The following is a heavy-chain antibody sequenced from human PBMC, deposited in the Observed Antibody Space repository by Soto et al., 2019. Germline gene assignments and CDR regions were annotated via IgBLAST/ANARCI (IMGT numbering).Heavy chain of an antibody. CDR1: GFTFDDYA. V-gene: IGHV3-9*01. J-gene: IGHJ4*02. D-gene: IGHD6-19*01. Sequence: EVQLVESGGGLVQPGRALRLSCAASGFTFDDYAMHWVRQAPGKGLEWVSGISWNSGSIGYADSVKGRFTISRDNAKKSLYLQMNSLRAEHTALYYCAKDTRYSSGWYGGVVFDYWGQGTLVTVSS. CDR3: AKDTRYSSGWYGGVVFDY. CDR2: ISWNSGSI.